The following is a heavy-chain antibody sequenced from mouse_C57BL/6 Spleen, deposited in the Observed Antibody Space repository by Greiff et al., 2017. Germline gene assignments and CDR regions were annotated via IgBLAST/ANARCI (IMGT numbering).Heavy chain of an antibody. J-gene: IGHJ1*03. Sequence: EVMLVESGGGLVKPGGSLKLSCAASGFTFSSYAMSWVRQTPEKRLEWVATISDGGSYTYYPDNVKGRFTISRDNAKNNLYLQMSHLKSEDTAMYYCARVGGSSYWYFDVWGTGTTVTVSS. CDR2: ISDGGSYT. CDR1: GFTFSSYA. CDR3: ARVGGSSYWYFDV. V-gene: IGHV5-4*03. D-gene: IGHD1-1*01.